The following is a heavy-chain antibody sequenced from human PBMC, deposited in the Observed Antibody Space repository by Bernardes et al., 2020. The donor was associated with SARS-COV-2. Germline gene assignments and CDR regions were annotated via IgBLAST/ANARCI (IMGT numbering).Heavy chain of an antibody. CDR1: GFTVSPNY. J-gene: IGHJ4*02. CDR2: IYSGGST. D-gene: IGHD1-26*01. Sequence: GGSLRLSCAASGFTVSPNYMSWVRQAPGKGLEWVAIIYSGGSTYYADSVKGRFAMSRDNSKNTLSLQMNSLRAEDTAIYYCARGAAGGGAFDYWGQGTLVTVSS. CDR3: ARGAAGGGAFDY. V-gene: IGHV3-66*01.